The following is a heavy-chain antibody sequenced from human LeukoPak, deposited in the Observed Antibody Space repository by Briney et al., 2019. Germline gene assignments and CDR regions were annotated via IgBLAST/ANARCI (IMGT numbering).Heavy chain of an antibody. J-gene: IGHJ4*02. Sequence: GGSLRLSCAASGFTFSSYSMNWVRQAPGKGLEWVSSISSSSSYIYYADSVKGRFTISRDNAKNSLYLQMNSLRAEDTAVYYCARDRAYYDSSGRFDCWGQGTLVTVSS. V-gene: IGHV3-21*01. D-gene: IGHD3-22*01. CDR2: ISSSSSYI. CDR1: GFTFSSYS. CDR3: ARDRAYYDSSGRFDC.